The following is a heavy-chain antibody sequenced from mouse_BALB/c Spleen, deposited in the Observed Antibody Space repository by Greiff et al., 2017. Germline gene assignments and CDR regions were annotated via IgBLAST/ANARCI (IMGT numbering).Heavy chain of an antibody. CDR3: ARRRPSYYGFDY. V-gene: IGHV3-2*02. CDR1: GYSITSDYA. D-gene: IGHD2-10*01. J-gene: IGHJ2*01. CDR2: ISYSGST. Sequence: EVQGVESGPGLVKPSQSLSLTCTVTGYSITSDYAWNWIRQFPGNKLEWMGYISYSGSTSYNPSLKSRISITRDTSKNQFFLQLNSVTTEDTATYYCARRRPSYYGFDYWGQGTTLTVSS.